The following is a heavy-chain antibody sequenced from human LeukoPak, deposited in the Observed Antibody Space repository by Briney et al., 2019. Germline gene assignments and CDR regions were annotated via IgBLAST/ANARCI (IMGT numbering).Heavy chain of an antibody. CDR2: ISGDGGTT. V-gene: IGHV3-43*02. CDR1: GFMFSNYA. J-gene: IGHJ4*02. Sequence: GRSLRLSCAASGFMFSNYAIHWVRHAPGKGLEWVSLISGDGGTTYYADSVKGRFTISRDNSKNSLYLQMNSLTTEDTALYYCAKVWGSVGDYFDYWGQGTLVTVSS. D-gene: IGHD3-16*01. CDR3: AKVWGSVGDYFDY.